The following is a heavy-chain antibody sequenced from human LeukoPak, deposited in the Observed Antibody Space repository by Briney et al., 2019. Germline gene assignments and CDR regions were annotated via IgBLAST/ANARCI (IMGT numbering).Heavy chain of an antibody. Sequence: NPGGSLRLSCAASGFIFNDYYMTWIRQAPGKGLEWVSYISSSGTTIYYADSVKGRFTISRDNAKNSLYLQMNSLRAEDTAVYYCAGDRFSGSYPLDYWGQGTLVTVSS. CDR1: GFIFNDYY. CDR2: ISSSGTTI. J-gene: IGHJ4*02. D-gene: IGHD1-26*01. CDR3: AGDRFSGSYPLDY. V-gene: IGHV3-11*01.